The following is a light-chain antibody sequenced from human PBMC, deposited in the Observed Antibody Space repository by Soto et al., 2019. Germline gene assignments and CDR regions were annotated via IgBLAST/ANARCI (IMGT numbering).Light chain of an antibody. V-gene: IGKV1-5*03. Sequence: IQMTQSPSSLSASVGDRVSISCRASQGIGNALGWYQQKPGKAPKLLIYKASTLKSGVPSRFSGSGSGTEFTLTISSLQPDDFATYYCQHYNSYSETFGQGTKVDIK. J-gene: IGKJ1*01. CDR1: QGIGNA. CDR3: QHYNSYSET. CDR2: KAS.